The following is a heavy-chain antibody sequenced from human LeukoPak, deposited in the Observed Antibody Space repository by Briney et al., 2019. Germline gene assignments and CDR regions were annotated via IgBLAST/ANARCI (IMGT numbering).Heavy chain of an antibody. J-gene: IGHJ4*02. V-gene: IGHV4-59*08. CDR1: GGSISSYY. Sequence: SETLSLTCTVSGGSISSYYWSWIRQPPGKGLEWIGYIYYSGSTNYNPSLKSRVTISVDTSKNQFSLKLSSVIAADTAVYYCARRANGEGYFDYWGQGTLVTVSS. CDR2: IYYSGST. CDR3: ARRANGEGYFDY.